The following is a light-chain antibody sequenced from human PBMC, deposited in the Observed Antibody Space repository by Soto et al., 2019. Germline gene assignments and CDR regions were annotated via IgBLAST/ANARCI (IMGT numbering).Light chain of an antibody. V-gene: IGKV3-20*01. CDR2: GAS. Sequence: EGGSTQWPRTVSLSPGERATLYYGAGQSVISSYVAWYQQKPGQAPRLLIFGASSRVSCIPDRFNASGFGRLCILTISRLEPEDFAVYYCQQYGSSVAFRGGTKVDIK. CDR1: QSVISSY. CDR3: QQYGSSVA. J-gene: IGKJ4*02.